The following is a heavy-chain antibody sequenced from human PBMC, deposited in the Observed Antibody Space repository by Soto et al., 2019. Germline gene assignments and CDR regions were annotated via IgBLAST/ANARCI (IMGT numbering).Heavy chain of an antibody. V-gene: IGHV5-10-1*01. CDR2: IDPSDSYT. D-gene: IGHD5-12*01. Sequence: GESLKISCKGSGYSFTSYWISWVRQMPGKGLEWMGRIDPSDSYTNYSPSFQGHVTISADKSISTAYLQWSSLKASDTAMYYCARHGVATIFYYGMDVWGQGTTVTVS. CDR3: ARHGVATIFYYGMDV. CDR1: GYSFTSYW. J-gene: IGHJ6*02.